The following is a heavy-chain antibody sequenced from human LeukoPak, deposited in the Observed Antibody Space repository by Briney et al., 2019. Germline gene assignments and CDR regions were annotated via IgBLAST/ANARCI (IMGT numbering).Heavy chain of an antibody. J-gene: IGHJ5*02. CDR2: IYYSGST. CDR1: GGAISSSSDY. V-gene: IGHV4-39*01. Sequence: PSETLSLTCTVAGGAISSSSDYWGWIRQPPGKGLEWIGRIYYSGSTYYNPSLKSRVTISVRTSKNQFSLQLSSVTAADTAVYYCARHVLALTLWFDPWGQGTLVTVSS. CDR3: ARHVLALTLWFDP.